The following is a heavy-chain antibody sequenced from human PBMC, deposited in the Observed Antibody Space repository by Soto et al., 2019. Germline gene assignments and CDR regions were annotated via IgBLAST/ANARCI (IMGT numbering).Heavy chain of an antibody. D-gene: IGHD2-8*01. Sequence: PGGSLRLSCAASGFTFSSYAMHWVRQAPGKGLEWVAVISYDGSNKYYADSVKGRFTISRDNSKNTLYLQMNSLRAEDTAVYYCARDHGGNCTNGVDNCTRKNYYYYYGMDVWGQGTTVTVSS. V-gene: IGHV3-30-3*01. J-gene: IGHJ6*02. CDR3: ARDHGGNCTNGVDNCTRKNYYYYYGMDV. CDR2: ISYDGSNK. CDR1: GFTFSSYA.